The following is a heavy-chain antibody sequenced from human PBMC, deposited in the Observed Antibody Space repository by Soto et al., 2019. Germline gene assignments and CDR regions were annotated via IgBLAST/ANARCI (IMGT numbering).Heavy chain of an antibody. Sequence: SVKVSCKASGGTFSSYAISWVRQAPGQGLEWMGGIIPIFGTANYAQKFQGRVTITADESTSTAYMVLSSLRAEDTAVYYCARGPAVVVVPAAGFEPWGQGTLVTVSA. CDR3: ARGPAVVVVPAAGFEP. J-gene: IGHJ5*02. V-gene: IGHV1-69*13. CDR2: IIPIFGTA. D-gene: IGHD2-2*01. CDR1: GGTFSSYA.